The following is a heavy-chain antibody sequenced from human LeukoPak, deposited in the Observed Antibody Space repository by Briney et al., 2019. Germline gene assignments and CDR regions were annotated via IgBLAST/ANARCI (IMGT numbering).Heavy chain of an antibody. V-gene: IGHV1-2*02. CDR2: INPNSGGT. CDR1: GYTFTGYY. J-gene: IGHJ4*02. CDR3: ARGRKSREGYNLEGDY. D-gene: IGHD5-24*01. Sequence: GASVKVSCKASGYTFTGYYMHWGRQAPGQGLEWMGWINPNSGGTNYAQKFQGRVTMTRDTSISTAYMELSRLRSDDTAVYYCARGRKSREGYNLEGDYWGQGTLVTVSS.